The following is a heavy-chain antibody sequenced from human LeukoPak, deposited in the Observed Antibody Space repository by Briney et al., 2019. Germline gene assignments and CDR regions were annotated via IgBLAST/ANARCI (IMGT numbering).Heavy chain of an antibody. J-gene: IGHJ4*02. Sequence: GGSLRLSCAASGFTFNTYTMNWARHAPGKGLEWVSYISSSSSIYYADSVKGRFTISRDNAKNSLYLQMNSVRAEDTAVYYCARGIRTYVGASEYWGQGTLVTVSS. D-gene: IGHD1-26*01. CDR3: ARGIRTYVGASEY. CDR2: ISSSSSI. CDR1: GFTFNTYT. V-gene: IGHV3-48*01.